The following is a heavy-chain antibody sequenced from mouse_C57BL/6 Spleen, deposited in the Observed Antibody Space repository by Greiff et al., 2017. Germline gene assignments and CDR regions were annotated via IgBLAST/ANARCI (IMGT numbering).Heavy chain of an antibody. CDR2: IYPGDGDT. CDR3: AREGNPYAMDG. D-gene: IGHD2-1*01. J-gene: IGHJ4*01. V-gene: IGHV1-82*01. CDR1: GYAFSSSW. Sequence: QVQLQQSGPELVQPGASVTISCKASGYAFSSSWLNWVKQRPGKGLEWIGLIYPGDGDTNYNGKFKGKATLTADKSSSTDYMQLSSLTSEDSAVYCCAREGNPYAMDGWGQGAAVTVST.